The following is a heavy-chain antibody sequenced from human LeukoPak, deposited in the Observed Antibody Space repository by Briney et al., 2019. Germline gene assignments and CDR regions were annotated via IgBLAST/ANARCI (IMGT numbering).Heavy chain of an antibody. D-gene: IGHD3-22*01. J-gene: IGHJ4*02. CDR2: INNDGRST. Sequence: GGSLRLSGAAFGVTFSGYWMHWVREAPGKGVVGVSHINNDGRSTSYADSVKGRIPISRDNPKDTLYLQMNSLRAEDTAVYSCARDRDDSSGYYDYWGQGTLVTVSS. CDR1: GVTFSGYW. V-gene: IGHV3-74*01. CDR3: ARDRDDSSGYYDY.